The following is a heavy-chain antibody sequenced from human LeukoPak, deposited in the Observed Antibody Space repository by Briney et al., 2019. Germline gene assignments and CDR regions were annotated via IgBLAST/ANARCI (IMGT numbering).Heavy chain of an antibody. V-gene: IGHV3-53*01. Sequence: GGSLRLSCAASGFTVSSNYMRWVRQAPGKGLEWVSLIYSGGSTYYADSVKGRFTISRDNSKNTLYLQMNSLRAEDTAVYYCATSGVFPHNPLDYWGQGTLVTVSS. J-gene: IGHJ4*02. D-gene: IGHD6-19*01. CDR1: GFTVSSNY. CDR2: IYSGGST. CDR3: ATSGVFPHNPLDY.